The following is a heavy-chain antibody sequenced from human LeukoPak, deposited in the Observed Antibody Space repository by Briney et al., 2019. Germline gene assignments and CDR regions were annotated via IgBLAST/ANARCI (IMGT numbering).Heavy chain of an antibody. CDR3: ARRVAVAGHGFDY. J-gene: IGHJ4*02. Sequence: PSETLSLTCTVSGGSISSSSYYWGWIRQPPGKGLEWIGSIYYSGSTFYNPSLKSRVTISEDTPKNQFSLKLSSVTAADTAVYYCARRVAVAGHGFDYWGQGTLVTVSS. D-gene: IGHD6-19*01. CDR2: IYYSGST. V-gene: IGHV4-39*01. CDR1: GGSISSSSYY.